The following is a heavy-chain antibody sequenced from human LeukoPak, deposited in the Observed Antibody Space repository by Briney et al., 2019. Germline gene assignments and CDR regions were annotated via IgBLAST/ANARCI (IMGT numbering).Heavy chain of an antibody. Sequence: PGGSLRLSWAAAGFTFGTYRMNWGRQAPGKGLDWVANIGRDGNDKYYVDSVRGRFTISRDNARNSLYLQMNSLRAEDTAVYYCARDAGSPAWLDYWGQGTLVTVSS. V-gene: IGHV3-7*04. D-gene: IGHD1-26*01. J-gene: IGHJ4*02. CDR2: IGRDGNDK. CDR1: GFTFGTYR. CDR3: ARDAGSPAWLDY.